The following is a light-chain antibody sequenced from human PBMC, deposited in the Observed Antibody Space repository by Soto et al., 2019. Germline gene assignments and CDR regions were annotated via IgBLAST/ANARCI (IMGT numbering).Light chain of an antibody. CDR3: AAWDDSLNGHYV. J-gene: IGLJ1*01. CDR1: SSNIGSNT. CDR2: SNN. V-gene: IGLV1-44*01. Sequence: QPVLTQPPSASGTPGQRATISCSGSSSNIGSNTVNWYQQLPGTAPKLLIYSNNQRPSGVPDRFSGSKSGTSASLAISGLQSEDEADYYCAAWDDSLNGHYVFGTGTKVTVL.